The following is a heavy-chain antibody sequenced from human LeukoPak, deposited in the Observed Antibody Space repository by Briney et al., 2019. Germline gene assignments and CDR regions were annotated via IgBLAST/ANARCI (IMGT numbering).Heavy chain of an antibody. CDR1: GFTFSSYW. CDR3: ARGSEQIDAFDI. CDR2: IKQDGSEK. D-gene: IGHD1-26*01. V-gene: IGHV3-7*01. J-gene: IGHJ3*02. Sequence: GSLRLSCSASGFTFSSYWMSWVGQAPGEGLEWVANIKQDGSEKYYVDSVKGRFTISRDNAKNSLYLQMNSLRAEDTAVYYCARGSEQIDAFDIWGQGTMVTVSS.